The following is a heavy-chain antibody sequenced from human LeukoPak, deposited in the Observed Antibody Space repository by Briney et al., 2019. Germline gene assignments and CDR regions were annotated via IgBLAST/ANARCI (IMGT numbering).Heavy chain of an antibody. CDR3: ARGHPGIAAGGLDY. D-gene: IGHD6-13*01. J-gene: IGHJ4*02. Sequence: EKVSCKASGYTFSSYGISWVRQAPGQGLEWMGWISAYNGKTNYAQKIQGRVTMTTDTSTSTAYMEMRSLTSDDTAVYYCARGHPGIAAGGLDYWGQGTLVTVSS. CDR1: GYTFSSYG. V-gene: IGHV1-18*01. CDR2: ISAYNGKT.